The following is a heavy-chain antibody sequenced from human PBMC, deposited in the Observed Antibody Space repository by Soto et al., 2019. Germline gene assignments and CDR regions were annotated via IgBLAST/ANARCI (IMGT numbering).Heavy chain of an antibody. D-gene: IGHD7-27*01. CDR3: ARGWGRIFDY. J-gene: IGHJ4*02. V-gene: IGHV4-34*01. CDR2: INHSGST. Sequence: QVQLQQWGAGLLKPSETLSLTCAVYGGSFSGYYWNWIRQPPGKGLEWIGEINHSGSTNYNPSLKSRVTISVDMSKNQFSLKLSSVTAADTAVYYCARGWGRIFDYWVQGTLVTVSS. CDR1: GGSFSGYY.